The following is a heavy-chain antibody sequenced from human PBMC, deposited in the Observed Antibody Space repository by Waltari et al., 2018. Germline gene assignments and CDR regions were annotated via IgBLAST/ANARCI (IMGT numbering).Heavy chain of an antibody. CDR2: FDPEDGET. D-gene: IGHD1-1*01. CDR1: GYTLTELS. CDR3: ATGLGTLAPPGGWYFDL. Sequence: QVQLVQSGAEVKKPGASVKVSCKVSGYTLTELSMHWVRQAPGKGLEWMGGFDPEDGETIHAQQFQGRVTMTEDTSTDTAYMELSSLRSEDTAVYYCATGLGTLAPPGGWYFDLWGRGTLVTVSS. J-gene: IGHJ2*01. V-gene: IGHV1-24*01.